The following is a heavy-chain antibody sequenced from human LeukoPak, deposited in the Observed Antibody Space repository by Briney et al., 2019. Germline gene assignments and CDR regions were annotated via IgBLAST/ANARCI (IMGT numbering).Heavy chain of an antibody. CDR1: GGSISSYY. CDR2: IYYSGST. Sequence: SETLSLTCTVSGGSISSYYWSWIRQPPGKGLEWIGYIYYSGSTNYNPSLKSRVTMSVDTSKNQFSLKLSSVTAADTAVYYCARADYDILTGYYIGAFDIWGQGTMVTVSS. CDR3: ARADYDILTGYYIGAFDI. D-gene: IGHD3-9*01. J-gene: IGHJ3*02. V-gene: IGHV4-59*01.